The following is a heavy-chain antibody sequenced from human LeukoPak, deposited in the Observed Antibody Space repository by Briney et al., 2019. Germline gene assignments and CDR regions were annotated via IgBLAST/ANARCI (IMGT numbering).Heavy chain of an antibody. D-gene: IGHD5-12*01. CDR3: ARVFSEDSAYDSYFGALDV. Sequence: SETLSLTCTVAGGSISSYYWSWIRQPPGKGLEWIGYIHYSGSTNYNPSLMSRVTISVDTSKNQFSLKLSSVTAADTAVYYCARVFSEDSAYDSYFGALDVWGEGTMVTVST. J-gene: IGHJ3*01. CDR2: IHYSGST. V-gene: IGHV4-59*01. CDR1: GGSISSYY.